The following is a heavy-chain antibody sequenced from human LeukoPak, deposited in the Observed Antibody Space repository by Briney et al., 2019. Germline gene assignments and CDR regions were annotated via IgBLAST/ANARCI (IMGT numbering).Heavy chain of an antibody. D-gene: IGHD1-26*01. CDR2: IIPIFGTA. CDR3: ASGVWYRSSGSYSSPLFAY. CDR1: GGTFSSYA. J-gene: IGHJ4*02. V-gene: IGHV1-69*01. Sequence: SVKVSCKASGGTFSSYAISWVRQVPGQGLEWMGGIIPIFGTANYAQKFQGRVTITADESTSTAYMELSSLRSEDTAVYYCASGVWYRSSGSYSSPLFAYWGQGTLVTVSS.